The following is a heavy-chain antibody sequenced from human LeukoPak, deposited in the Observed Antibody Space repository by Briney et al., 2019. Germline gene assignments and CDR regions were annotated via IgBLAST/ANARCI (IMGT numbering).Heavy chain of an antibody. Sequence: PGGSLRLSCAASGFTFSSYGMHWVRQAPGKGLEWVAVISYDGSNKYYADSVKGRFTISTDNSKNTLYLQMNSLRAEDTAVYYCARVVGATLDYWGQGTLVTVSS. V-gene: IGHV3-30*03. D-gene: IGHD1-26*01. CDR2: ISYDGSNK. J-gene: IGHJ4*02. CDR3: ARVVGATLDY. CDR1: GFTFSSYG.